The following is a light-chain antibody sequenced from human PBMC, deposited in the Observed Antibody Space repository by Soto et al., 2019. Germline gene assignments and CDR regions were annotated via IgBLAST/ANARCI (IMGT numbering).Light chain of an antibody. Sequence: DIQMTQSPSTLSASVGDRVTITCRASQSISSWLAWYQQKPGKAPKLLIYDASSLESGVPSRFSGSGSDTEFTLTINNLQPDDFATYPCQQYNRYSLTFGGGTKVEIK. V-gene: IGKV1-5*01. CDR1: QSISSW. J-gene: IGKJ4*01. CDR3: QQYNRYSLT. CDR2: DAS.